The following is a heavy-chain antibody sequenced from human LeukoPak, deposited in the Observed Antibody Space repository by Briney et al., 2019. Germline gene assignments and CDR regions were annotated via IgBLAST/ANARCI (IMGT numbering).Heavy chain of an antibody. CDR3: ARERVSAYDY. J-gene: IGHJ4*02. V-gene: IGHV3-48*01. Sequence: SGGSLRLSCAASGFTFNTYTMNWVRQAPGKGLEWVSYISGSSGIIDYADSVRGRFTISRDNAKNSLYLQMNSLRAEDTAVYYCARERVSAYDYWGQGTLVTVSS. CDR1: GFTFNTYT. CDR2: ISGSSGII.